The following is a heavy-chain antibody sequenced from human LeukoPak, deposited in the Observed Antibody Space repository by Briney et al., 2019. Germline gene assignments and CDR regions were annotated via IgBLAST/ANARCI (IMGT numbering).Heavy chain of an antibody. D-gene: IGHD1-26*01. CDR1: GFTFRNYA. J-gene: IGHJ4*02. Sequence: PGGSLRLSCAASGFTFRNYAMSWVRQAPGKGLEWVSAIGRGGNTYYADSLKGRFTISRDKSKNTLYLQMNSLRAEDTAVYYCAKGDTTWELPHDYWGQGTLVTVSS. CDR2: IGRGGNT. V-gene: IGHV3-23*01. CDR3: AKGDTTWELPHDY.